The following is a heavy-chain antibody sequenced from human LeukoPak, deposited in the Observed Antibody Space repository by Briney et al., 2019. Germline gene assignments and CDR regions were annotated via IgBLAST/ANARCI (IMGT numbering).Heavy chain of an antibody. Sequence: PSETLSLTCTVSGGSISSSSYYWGWIRQPLGRGLEWIGSIYYSGSTYYNPSLKSRVTISVDTSKNQFSLKLSSVTAADTAVYYCARGLAAAGTRGPYWGQGTLVTVSS. J-gene: IGHJ4*02. CDR1: GGSISSSSYY. CDR2: IYYSGST. CDR3: ARGLAAAGTRGPY. D-gene: IGHD6-13*01. V-gene: IGHV4-39*07.